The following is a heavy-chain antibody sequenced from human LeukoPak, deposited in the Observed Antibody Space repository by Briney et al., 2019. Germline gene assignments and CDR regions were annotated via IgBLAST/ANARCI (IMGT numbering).Heavy chain of an antibody. CDR3: ARGSTRVWYYGMDV. V-gene: IGHV3-48*03. Sequence: GGSLRLSCAASGFTFSSYVMNWVRQAPGKGLEWVSYISSSGSTIYYADSVKGRFTISRDNAKNSLYLQMNSLRAEDTAVYYCARGSTRVWYYGMDVWGQGTTVTVSS. CDR2: ISSSGSTI. J-gene: IGHJ6*02. CDR1: GFTFSSYV. D-gene: IGHD2-2*01.